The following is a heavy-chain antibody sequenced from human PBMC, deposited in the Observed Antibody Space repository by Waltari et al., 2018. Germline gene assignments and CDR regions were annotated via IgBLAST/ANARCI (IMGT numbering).Heavy chain of an antibody. CDR2: IYHSGST. CDR1: GGSISSGGYS. J-gene: IGHJ5*02. Sequence: QLQLQESGSGLVKPSQTLSLTCAVSGGSISSGGYSWSWIRQPPGKGLEWIGYIYHSGSTYYNPSRKMRVTISVDRSKNQFSLKLSSVTAADTAVYDCTSRSVAGSFWAFDPWGQGTLVTVSS. D-gene: IGHD6-19*01. CDR3: TSRSVAGSFWAFDP. V-gene: IGHV4-30-2*01.